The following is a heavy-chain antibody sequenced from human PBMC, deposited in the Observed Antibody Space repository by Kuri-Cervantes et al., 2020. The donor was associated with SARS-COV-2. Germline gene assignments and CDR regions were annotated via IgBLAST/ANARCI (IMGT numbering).Heavy chain of an antibody. CDR1: GFTVSSNY. CDR2: IYSGGST. Sequence: GGSLRLSCAASGFTVSSNYMTWVRQAPGKGLEWVSVIYSGGSTYYADSVKGRFTISRDNSKNTLYLQMNSLRAEDTAVYYCARSPVWEGYFDFWGQGTRVNVSS. J-gene: IGHJ4*02. V-gene: IGHV3-53*01. D-gene: IGHD1-26*01. CDR3: ARSPVWEGYFDF.